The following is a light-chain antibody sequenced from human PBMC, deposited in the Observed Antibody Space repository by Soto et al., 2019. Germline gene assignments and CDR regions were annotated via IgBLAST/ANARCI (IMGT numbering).Light chain of an antibody. CDR3: QSYDSSLSGGI. V-gene: IGLV1-40*01. J-gene: IGLJ2*01. CDR1: SSNIGAHYD. Sequence: QSVLTQPPSMSGAPGQRVTISCTGSSSNIGAHYDVHWYQQLPGTAPKLLIYGNNNRPSGVPDRFSGSKSGTSASLAITGLQSEDEADYYCQSYDSSLSGGIFGGGTKLTVL. CDR2: GNN.